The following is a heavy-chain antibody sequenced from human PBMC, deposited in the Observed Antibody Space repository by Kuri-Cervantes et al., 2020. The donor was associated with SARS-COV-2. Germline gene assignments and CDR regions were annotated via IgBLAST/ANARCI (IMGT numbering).Heavy chain of an antibody. V-gene: IGHV3-33*01. CDR1: RFTFSAYG. CDR2: IWYDGSNK. CDR3: ARDAHSYNWNYGPHY. J-gene: IGHJ4*02. D-gene: IGHD1-7*01. Sequence: GGSLRLSCAASRFTFSAYGMHWVRQAPGKGLEWVAVIWYDGSNKYYADSVKGRFTISKDNSKNTVYLQMNSLRVEDTAVYYCARDAHSYNWNYGPHYWGQGTLVTVSS.